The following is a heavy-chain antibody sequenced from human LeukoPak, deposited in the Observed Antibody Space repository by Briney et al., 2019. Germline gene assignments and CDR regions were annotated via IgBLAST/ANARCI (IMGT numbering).Heavy chain of an antibody. J-gene: IGHJ4*02. CDR2: IIPIFGTA. Sequence: EASVKVSCKASGGTFSSYAISWVRQAPGQGLEWMGGIIPIFGTANYAQKFQGRVTITADESTSTAYMELSSLRSEDTAVYYCARGGSSWYGAFIDYWGQGTLVTVSS. CDR1: GGTFSSYA. V-gene: IGHV1-69*13. CDR3: ARGGSSWYGAFIDY. D-gene: IGHD6-13*01.